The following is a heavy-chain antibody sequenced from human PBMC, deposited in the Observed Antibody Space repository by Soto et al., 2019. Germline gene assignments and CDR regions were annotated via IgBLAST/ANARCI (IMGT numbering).Heavy chain of an antibody. CDR1: GFTFSSYG. CDR3: GKEGGDGYYDFWSGYYTGPDY. V-gene: IGHV3-30*18. CDR2: ISYDGSNK. J-gene: IGHJ4*02. D-gene: IGHD3-3*01. Sequence: QVQLVESGGGVVQPGRSLRLSCAASGFTFSSYGMHWVRQAPGKGLEWVAVISYDGSNKYYADSVKGRFTISRDNSKNKVYLQMNSLRAEDTAVYYCGKEGGDGYYDFWSGYYTGPDYWGQGTLVTVSS.